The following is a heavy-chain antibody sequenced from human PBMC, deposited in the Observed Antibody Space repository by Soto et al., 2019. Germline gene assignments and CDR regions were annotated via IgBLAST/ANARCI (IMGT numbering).Heavy chain of an antibody. CDR1: GFTFSSYG. CDR3: ANDYGDYYYYGMDV. Sequence: QVQLVKSGGGVVQPGRSLRLSCAASGFTFSSYGMHWVRQAPGKGLEWVAVISYDGSNKYYADSVKGRFTISRDNSKNTLYLQMNSLRAEDTAVYHCANDYGDYYYYGMDVWGQRNTVTVSS. V-gene: IGHV3-30*18. D-gene: IGHD4-17*01. J-gene: IGHJ6*02. CDR2: ISYDGSNK.